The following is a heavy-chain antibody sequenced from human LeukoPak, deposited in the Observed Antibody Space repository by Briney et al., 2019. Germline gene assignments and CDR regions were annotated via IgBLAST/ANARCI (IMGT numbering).Heavy chain of an antibody. CDR1: GGSISSTNYY. CDR2: IYYSGST. V-gene: IGHV4-39*01. J-gene: IGHJ5*02. CDR3: ARQSSRGWWFDP. Sequence: PSETLSLTCNVSGGSISSTNYYWGWIRQPPGKGLEWIGSIYYSGSTYYNPSLKSRVTISVDTSKNQFSLMLSSVTAADTAVYYCARQSSRGWWFDPWGQGTLVTVSS. D-gene: IGHD2-15*01.